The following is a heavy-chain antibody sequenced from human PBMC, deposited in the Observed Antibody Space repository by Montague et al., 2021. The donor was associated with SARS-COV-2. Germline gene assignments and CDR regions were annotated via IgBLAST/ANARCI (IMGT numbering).Heavy chain of an antibody. CDR2: INDGGSV. J-gene: IGHJ3*02. V-gene: IGHV4-34*01. CDR3: ARTSKMDDYVWGSYRFTAFDT. CDR1: GGSFSGYF. Sequence: SETRSLTYGVYGGSFSGYFWTWIRQPPGKGLEWIGEINDGGSVTYNPSLKSRLTMSVDTSKKQFSLNLTSVAAADMAVYYCARTSKMDDYVWGSYRFTAFDTWGQGTMVIVSS. D-gene: IGHD3-16*02.